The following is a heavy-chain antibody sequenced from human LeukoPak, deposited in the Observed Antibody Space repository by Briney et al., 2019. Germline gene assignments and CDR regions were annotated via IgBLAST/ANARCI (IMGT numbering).Heavy chain of an antibody. D-gene: IGHD5-18*01. CDR3: ARVGGYSYGYSNFYMDV. Sequence: GGSLRLSCAVSGFTFSSYAMSWVRQAPGKGLEWVSAISGSGGSTYYADSVKGRFTISRDNAKNSLYLQMNNLRAEDTAVYYCARVGGYSYGYSNFYMDVWGKGTTVTISS. CDR1: GFTFSSYA. V-gene: IGHV3-23*01. CDR2: ISGSGGST. J-gene: IGHJ6*03.